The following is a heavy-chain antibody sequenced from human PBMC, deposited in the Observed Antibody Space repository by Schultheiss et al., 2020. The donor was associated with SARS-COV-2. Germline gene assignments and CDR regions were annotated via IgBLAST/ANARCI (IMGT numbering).Heavy chain of an antibody. V-gene: IGHV4-59*12. Sequence: SETLSLTCAVYGGSFSGYYWSWIRQPPGKGLEWIGYIYYSGSTNYNPSLKSRVTISVDTSKNQFSLKLSSVTAADTAVYYCARGGWKDAFDIWGQGTMVTVSS. CDR1: GGSFSGYY. D-gene: IGHD6-19*01. CDR2: IYYSGST. J-gene: IGHJ3*02. CDR3: ARGGWKDAFDI.